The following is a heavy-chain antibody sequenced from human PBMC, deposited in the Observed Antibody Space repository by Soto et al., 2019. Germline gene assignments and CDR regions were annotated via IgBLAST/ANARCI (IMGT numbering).Heavy chain of an antibody. V-gene: IGHV1-8*01. J-gene: IGHJ6*02. Sequence: QVQLVQSGAEVKKPGASVKVSCKASGYTFTSYDINWVRQATGQGLEWMGWMNPISGNTGYAQKFQGRVTMTRNTSISTAYLELGSLRSEDTAVYYCARWPDGYYYYGMDVWGQGTTVTVSS. CDR1: GYTFTSYD. CDR2: MNPISGNT. CDR3: ARWPDGYYYYGMDV.